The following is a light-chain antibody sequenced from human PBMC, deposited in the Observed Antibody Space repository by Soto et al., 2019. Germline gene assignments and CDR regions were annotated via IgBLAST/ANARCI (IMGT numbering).Light chain of an antibody. CDR1: QRVSSSY. CDR2: GAS. Sequence: PGERVTLSCRASQRVSSSYLTWYQHKPGQAPRLLIYGASTRATSSPARFSGSGSGTDFTLTISSLQPEDFAVYYCQQDYNFPPHFGGGTKVQIK. V-gene: IGKV3D-7*01. J-gene: IGKJ4*01. CDR3: QQDYNFPPH.